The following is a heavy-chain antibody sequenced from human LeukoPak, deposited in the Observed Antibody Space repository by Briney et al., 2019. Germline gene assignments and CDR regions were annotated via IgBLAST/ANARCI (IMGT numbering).Heavy chain of an antibody. V-gene: IGHV3-48*03. CDR2: ISSSGSTI. CDR3: ARANPGRDAFDI. D-gene: IGHD1-14*01. CDR1: GFTFSSYE. J-gene: IGHJ3*02. Sequence: PGGSLRLSCAASGFTFSSYEMNWVRQAPGKGLEWVSYISSSGSTIYYADSVKGRFTISRDNAKNSLYLQMNSLRAEDTAVYYCARANPGRDAFDIWGQGTMVTVSS.